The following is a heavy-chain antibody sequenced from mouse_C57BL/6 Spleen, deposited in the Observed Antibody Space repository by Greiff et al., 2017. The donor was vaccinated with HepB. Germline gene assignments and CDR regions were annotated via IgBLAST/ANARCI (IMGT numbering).Heavy chain of an antibody. D-gene: IGHD1-1*01. CDR1: GYTFTSYG. Sequence: VQLQQSGAELARPGASVKLSCKASGYTFTSYGISWVKQRTGQGLEWIGEIYPRSGNTYYNEKFKGKATLTADKSSSTAYMELRSLTSEDSAVYYCARRAEGYYGSSQYYFDYWGQGTTLTVSS. CDR3: ARRAEGYYGSSQYYFDY. J-gene: IGHJ2*01. CDR2: IYPRSGNT. V-gene: IGHV1-81*01.